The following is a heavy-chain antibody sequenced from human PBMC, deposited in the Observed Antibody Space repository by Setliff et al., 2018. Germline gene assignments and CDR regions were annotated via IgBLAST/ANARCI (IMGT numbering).Heavy chain of an antibody. V-gene: IGHV3-23*01. J-gene: IGHJ4*02. Sequence: PGGSLRLSCAASGFTFSTHSMNWVRQAPGKGLEWVSGIGGRGISTYYADSVKGRFIISRDNSKNTLYLQMNSLRAEDTAVYYCSRDLQGSGDYWGQGTLVTVS. CDR3: SRDLQGSGDY. CDR2: IGGRGIST. CDR1: GFTFSTHS. D-gene: IGHD4-4*01.